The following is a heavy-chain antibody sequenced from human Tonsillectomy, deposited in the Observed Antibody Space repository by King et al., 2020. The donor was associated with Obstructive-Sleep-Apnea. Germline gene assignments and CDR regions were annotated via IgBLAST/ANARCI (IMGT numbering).Heavy chain of an antibody. D-gene: IGHD2-15*01. CDR1: GGSISSSSYY. J-gene: IGHJ4*02. Sequence: QLQESGPGLVKPSETLSLTCTVSGGSISSSSYYWGWIRQPPGKGLEWIGSIYYSGSTYYNPSLKSRVTISVDTSKNQFSLKLSSVTAADTAVYYCARDPGYCSGGSCYWVRFPDTDYWGQGTLVTVSS. CDR2: IYYSGST. V-gene: IGHV4-39*07. CDR3: ARDPGYCSGGSCYWVRFPDTDY.